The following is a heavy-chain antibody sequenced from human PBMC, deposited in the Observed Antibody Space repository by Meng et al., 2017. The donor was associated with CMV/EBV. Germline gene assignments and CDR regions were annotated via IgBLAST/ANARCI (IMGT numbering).Heavy chain of an antibody. D-gene: IGHD1-1*01. V-gene: IGHV4-59*01. CDR2: IYYSGST. Sequence: ESLKISCTVSGGSISSYYWSWIRQPPGKGLEWIGYIYYSGSTNYNPSLKSRVTISVDTSKNQLSLKLSSVTAADTAVYYCARELEPSYGMDVWGQGTTVTVSS. CDR1: GGSISSYY. J-gene: IGHJ6*02. CDR3: ARELEPSYGMDV.